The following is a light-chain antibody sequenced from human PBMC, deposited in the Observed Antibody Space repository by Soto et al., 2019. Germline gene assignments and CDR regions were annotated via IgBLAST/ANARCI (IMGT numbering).Light chain of an antibody. Sequence: QSVLTQPPSVSGAPGQRVTISCTGSSSNIGAGYDVHWYQQLPGTAPKLLIYGNSNRPSGVPDRFSGSKSGTSASLAIPGLQAEYEADYYCQSSDSSLSGVVFGGGTKVTVL. CDR3: QSSDSSLSGVV. CDR2: GNS. J-gene: IGLJ2*01. V-gene: IGLV1-40*01. CDR1: SSNIGAGYD.